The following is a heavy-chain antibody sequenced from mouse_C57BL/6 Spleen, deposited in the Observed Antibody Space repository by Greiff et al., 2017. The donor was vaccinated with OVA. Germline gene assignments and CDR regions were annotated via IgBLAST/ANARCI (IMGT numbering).Heavy chain of an antibody. CDR3: AIDIGDSSFYYAMDY. J-gene: IGHJ4*01. Sequence: EVQLVESGGGLVKPGGSLKLSCAASGFTFSSYAMSWVRQTPEKRLEWVATISDGGSYTNYPDNVKGRFTISRDNAKNNLYLQMSHLKSEDTALYYCAIDIGDSSFYYAMDYWGQGTSVTVSS. CDR1: GFTFSSYA. CDR2: ISDGGSYT. V-gene: IGHV5-4*01. D-gene: IGHD1-1*01.